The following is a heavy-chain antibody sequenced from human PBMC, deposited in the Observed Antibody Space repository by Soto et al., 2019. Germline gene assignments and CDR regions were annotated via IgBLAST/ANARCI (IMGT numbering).Heavy chain of an antibody. V-gene: IGHV4-61*01. CDR2: MYYSGTT. J-gene: IGHJ4*02. D-gene: IGHD2-15*01. CDR3: AAAYDD. Sequence: SETLSLTCTVSGGSVSSGSYYWSWMRQFPGKGLEWIGNMYYSGTTNYNPSLQSRVTLSVDTSKNQFSLKLTSVTAADTAVYYCAAAYDDWGQGTLVPVSS. CDR1: GGSVSSGSYY.